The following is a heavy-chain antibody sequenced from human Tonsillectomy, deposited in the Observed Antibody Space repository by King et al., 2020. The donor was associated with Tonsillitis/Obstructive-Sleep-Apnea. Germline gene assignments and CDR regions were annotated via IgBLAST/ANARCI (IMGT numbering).Heavy chain of an antibody. J-gene: IGHJ4*02. CDR1: GYTFISFW. D-gene: IGHD1-26*01. CDR2: IYPGDSDT. V-gene: IGHV5-51*01. CDR3: SSSLEDQLLPYFFDF. Sequence: VQLVQSGAEVKEPGESLRISCQGSGYTFISFWIGWVRQMPGKGLEWRGFIYPGDSDTRYSPSFQGQVTITADKSINTAYLQWSSLKASDTAMYYCSSSLEDQLLPYFFDFWGQGTLVTVSS.